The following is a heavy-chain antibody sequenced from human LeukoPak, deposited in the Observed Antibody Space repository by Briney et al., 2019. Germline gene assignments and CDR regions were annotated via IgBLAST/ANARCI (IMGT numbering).Heavy chain of an antibody. CDR1: GFTFSSYE. V-gene: IGHV3-48*03. J-gene: IGHJ4*02. Sequence: GGSLRLSCAASGFTFSSYEMKWVRQAPGKGLEWVSYISSSGSTIYYADSVKGRFTISRDNAKNSLYLQMNSLRAGDTAVYYCARTQYNWNVLGYFDYWGQGTLVTVSS. CDR3: ARTQYNWNVLGYFDY. D-gene: IGHD1-1*01. CDR2: ISSSGSTI.